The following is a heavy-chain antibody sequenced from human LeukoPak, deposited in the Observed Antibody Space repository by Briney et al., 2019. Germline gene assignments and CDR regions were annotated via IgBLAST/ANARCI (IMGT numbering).Heavy chain of an antibody. D-gene: IGHD5-24*01. Sequence: SETLSLTCTVSGGSISSYYWSWIRQPPGKGLEWIGYIYYSGSTNYNPSLKSRVTISVDTSKDQFSLKLSSVTAADTAVYYCARAVEMATSLDYYYYYMDVWGKGTPVTVSS. CDR3: ARAVEMATSLDYYYYYMDV. V-gene: IGHV4-59*01. J-gene: IGHJ6*03. CDR2: IYYSGST. CDR1: GGSISSYY.